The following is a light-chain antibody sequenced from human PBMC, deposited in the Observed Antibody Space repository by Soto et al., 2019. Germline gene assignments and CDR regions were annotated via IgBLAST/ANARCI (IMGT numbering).Light chain of an antibody. V-gene: IGKV3-20*01. CDR3: QQYGSSPQT. Sequence: EIVLTQSPGTLSLSPGVRATLSCRASQSVSSSYLAWYQQKPGQATRLLIYGASSRATGIPDRFSGSGSGTDFTLTISRLEPEDFAVYYCQQYGSSPQTFGQGTKVEIK. J-gene: IGKJ1*01. CDR1: QSVSSSY. CDR2: GAS.